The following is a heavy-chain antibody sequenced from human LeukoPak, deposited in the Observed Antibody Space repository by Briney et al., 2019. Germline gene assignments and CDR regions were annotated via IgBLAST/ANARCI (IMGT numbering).Heavy chain of an antibody. J-gene: IGHJ4*02. CDR2: IYNGGTT. Sequence: PGGSLRLSCAASGGTSNYFTWVRQAPGKGLEWVSVIYNGGTTYYADSVKGRFTISRDNSKSTLFVYLQMNSLRTDDTAVYYCAGGGEAARSLHYWGQGTLVTVSS. CDR3: AGGGEAARSLHY. D-gene: IGHD6-6*01. V-gene: IGHV3-66*02. CDR1: GGTSNY.